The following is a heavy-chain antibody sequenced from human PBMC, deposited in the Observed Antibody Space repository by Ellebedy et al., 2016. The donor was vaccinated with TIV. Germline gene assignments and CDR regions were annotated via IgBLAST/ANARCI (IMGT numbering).Heavy chain of an antibody. CDR3: ARNTPMAEYFDY. CDR1: GYTFTSYY. CDR2: INPSGGST. D-gene: IGHD5-18*01. Sequence: AASVKVSCKASGYTFTSYYMHWVRQAPGQGLEWMGIINPSGGSTSYAQKLQGRVTMTTDTSTSTAYMELRSLRSDDTAVYYCARNTPMAEYFDYWGQGTLVTVSS. J-gene: IGHJ4*02. V-gene: IGHV1-46*01.